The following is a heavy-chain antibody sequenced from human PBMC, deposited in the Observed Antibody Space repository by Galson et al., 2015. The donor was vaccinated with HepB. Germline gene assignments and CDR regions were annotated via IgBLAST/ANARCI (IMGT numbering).Heavy chain of an antibody. D-gene: IGHD1-26*01. Sequence: YWSWIRQPAGKGLEWIGRIYTSGSTNYNPSLKSRVTMSVDTSKNQFSLKLSSVTAADTAVYYCAREWELLSRVDAFDIWGQGTMVTVSS. J-gene: IGHJ3*02. CDR2: IYTSGST. V-gene: IGHV4-4*07. CDR1: Y. CDR3: AREWELLSRVDAFDI.